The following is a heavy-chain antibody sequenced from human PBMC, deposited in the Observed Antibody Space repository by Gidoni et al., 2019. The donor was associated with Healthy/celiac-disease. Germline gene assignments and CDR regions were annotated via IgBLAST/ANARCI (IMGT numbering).Heavy chain of an antibody. D-gene: IGHD3-10*01. CDR3: ARALVRGVIHALGY. J-gene: IGHJ4*02. Sequence: QVQLVQSGAEVKQPGASVKVSCTASGYTFTGYYMQWVRQAPGQGLEWMGWINPNRGGTNYAQKFQGRVTMTRDTSISTAYVELSRLRSDDTAVYYCARALVRGVIHALGYWGQGTLVTVSS. CDR2: INPNRGGT. CDR1: GYTFTGYY. V-gene: IGHV1-2*02.